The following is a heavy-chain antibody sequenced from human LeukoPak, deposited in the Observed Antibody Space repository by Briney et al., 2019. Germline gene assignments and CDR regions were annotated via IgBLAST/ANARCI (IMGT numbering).Heavy chain of an antibody. V-gene: IGHV1-69*04. CDR3: ARELLAYYYDSSGQY. D-gene: IGHD3-22*01. CDR2: IIPILGIA. CDR1: GGTFSSYA. Sequence: ASVKVSSKASGGTFSSYAISWVRQAPGQGLEWMGRIIPILGIANYAQKFQGRVTITADKSTSTAYMELSSLRSEDTAVYYCARELLAYYYDSSGQYWGQGTLVTVSS. J-gene: IGHJ4*02.